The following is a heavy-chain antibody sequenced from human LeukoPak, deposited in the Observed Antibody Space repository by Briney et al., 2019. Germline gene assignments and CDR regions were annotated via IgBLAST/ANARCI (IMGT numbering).Heavy chain of an antibody. J-gene: IGHJ4*02. CDR3: AQGSSMY. CDR2: ISTSGNTV. D-gene: IGHD2-8*01. Sequence: PGRSLRLSCAASGFTFSSNDMNWVRQAPGKGLEWVSYISTSGNTVNYADSVKGRFTISRDNAKNSRYLQMSSLRAEGTAVYYCAQGSSMYWGQGTRVTVSS. V-gene: IGHV3-48*03. CDR1: GFTFSSND.